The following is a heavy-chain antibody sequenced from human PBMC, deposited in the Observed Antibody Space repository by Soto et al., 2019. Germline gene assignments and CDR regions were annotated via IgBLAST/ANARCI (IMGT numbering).Heavy chain of an antibody. V-gene: IGHV3-23*01. J-gene: IGHJ2*01. CDR2: IGYSGGT. Sequence: GGSLRLSCAASGFSFSTYAMSWVRQGPGKGLEWISTIGYSGGTDYADSVKGRFTISRDNSKNTLYLQMNSLAAEDTAVYYCAKRIFFLMIRQQPKSTLFPYTTPSDL. CDR3: AKRIFFLMIRQQPKSTLFPYTTPSDL. D-gene: IGHD3-3*01. CDR1: GFSFSTYA.